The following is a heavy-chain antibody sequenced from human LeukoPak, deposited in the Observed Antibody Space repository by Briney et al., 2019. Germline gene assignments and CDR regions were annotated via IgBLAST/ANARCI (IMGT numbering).Heavy chain of an antibody. D-gene: IGHD1-26*01. CDR2: ISSSGTT. Sequence: GGSLRLSCVASGFTFSSYEMNWVRQAPGKGLEWASFISSSGTTSYADSVKGRFTISRDNAKNSLYLQMNSLRDEDTAVYYCASGPLGWSDYWGQGALVTVSS. CDR1: GFTFSSYE. J-gene: IGHJ4*02. CDR3: ASGPLGWSDY. V-gene: IGHV3-48*03.